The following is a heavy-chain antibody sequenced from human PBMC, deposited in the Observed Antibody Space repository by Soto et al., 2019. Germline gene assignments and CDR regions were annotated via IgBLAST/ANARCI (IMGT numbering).Heavy chain of an antibody. D-gene: IGHD2-15*01. V-gene: IGHV3-33*01. J-gene: IGHJ6*02. CDR1: GFTFSSYG. CDR2: IWYDGSNK. Sequence: GGSLRLSCAASGFTFSSYGMHWVRQAPGKGLEWVAVIWYDGSNKYYADSVKGRFTISRDNSKNTLYLQMNSLRAEDTAVYYCAREGRYCSGGSCYAGKGYYYYGMDVWGQGTTVTVSS. CDR3: AREGRYCSGGSCYAGKGYYYYGMDV.